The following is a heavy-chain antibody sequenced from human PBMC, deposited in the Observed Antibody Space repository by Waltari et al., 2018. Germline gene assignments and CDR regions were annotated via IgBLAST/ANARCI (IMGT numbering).Heavy chain of an antibody. V-gene: IGHV3-74*01. Sequence: EVQLVESGGGLVTPGGSLRLSCAATGFTSSSYWIRWVRQAPGKGLVLVSDIKTDGSATNYADSVKGRFTISRDNAKNTLFLQMNSLTAEDTAVYYCARGGYYAMDVWGQGTTVTVSS. CDR2: IKTDGSAT. J-gene: IGHJ6*02. CDR1: GFTSSSYW. D-gene: IGHD3-16*01. CDR3: ARGGYYAMDV.